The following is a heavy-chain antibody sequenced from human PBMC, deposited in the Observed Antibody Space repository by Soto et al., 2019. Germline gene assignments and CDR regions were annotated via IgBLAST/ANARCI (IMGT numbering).Heavy chain of an antibody. CDR3: ERDGITVAVTFDY. CDR1: GYTFISYG. V-gene: IGHV1-18*01. CDR2: ISAYNGNT. J-gene: IGHJ4*02. D-gene: IGHD6-19*01. Sequence: ASVKVSCKASGYTFISYGISWVRQAPGQGLEWMGWISAYNGNTNYAQKFRGAVTMTTDTSTSTAYMELRSLTSDDTAMYYCERDGITVAVTFDYGGQGPLVTVPS.